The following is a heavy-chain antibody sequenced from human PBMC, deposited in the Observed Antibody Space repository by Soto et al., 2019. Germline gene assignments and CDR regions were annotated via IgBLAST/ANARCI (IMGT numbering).Heavy chain of an antibody. Sequence: GGSLRLSCVSSGFNFRNSAMTWVRQLPGKGLEWASGISSGGGITYYADSVKGRFTISRDNSKNTLSLQMNSLRVEDTAVYYCPEASSRGYNSADYWGQGTLVTVYS. D-gene: IGHD5-18*01. V-gene: IGHV3-23*01. J-gene: IGHJ4*02. CDR3: PEASSRGYNSADY. CDR1: GFNFRNSA. CDR2: ISSGGGIT.